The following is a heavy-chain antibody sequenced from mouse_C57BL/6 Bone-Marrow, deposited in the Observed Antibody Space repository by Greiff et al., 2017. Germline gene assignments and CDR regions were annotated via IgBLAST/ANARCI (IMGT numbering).Heavy chain of an antibody. D-gene: IGHD2-4*01. V-gene: IGHV1-78*01. CDR3: ARRYDYGGAWFAY. CDR2: IYPRDGST. J-gene: IGHJ3*01. Sequence: VQLQQSDAELVKPGASVKISCKVSGYTFTDHTLHWMKQRPEQGLEWIGYIYPRDGSTKYNEKFKGKATLTADKSSSTAYMQLNSLTSEDSAVYFCARRYDYGGAWFAYWGQGTLVTVSA. CDR1: GYTFTDHT.